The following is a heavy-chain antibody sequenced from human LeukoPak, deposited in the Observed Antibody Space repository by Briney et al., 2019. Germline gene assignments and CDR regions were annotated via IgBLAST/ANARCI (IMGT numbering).Heavy chain of an antibody. V-gene: IGHV3-33*01. Sequence: PGGSLRLSCAASGFTFSSYVVHWVRQAPGKGLEWVALIWYDGSNKYYADSVKGRFTISRDNSKNTLYLQMNSLRAEDTAVYYCATGGAVAGRFAYWGQGTLVTVSS. CDR2: IWYDGSNK. CDR3: ATGGAVAGRFAY. J-gene: IGHJ4*02. CDR1: GFTFSSYV. D-gene: IGHD6-19*01.